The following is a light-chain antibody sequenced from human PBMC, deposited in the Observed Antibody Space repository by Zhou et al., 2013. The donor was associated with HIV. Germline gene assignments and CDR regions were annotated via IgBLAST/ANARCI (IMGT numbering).Light chain of an antibody. CDR3: QQYNNWPPLT. V-gene: IGKV3-15*01. CDR2: GAF. J-gene: IGKJ4*01. CDR1: QTVSSSY. Sequence: ETVMTQSPATLSVSPGERATLSCRASQTVSSSYLAWYQQRPGQAPRLLIYGAFSRATGIPARFSGSGSGTEFTLTISSLQSEDFAVYYCQQYNNWPPLTFGGGTKVEIK.